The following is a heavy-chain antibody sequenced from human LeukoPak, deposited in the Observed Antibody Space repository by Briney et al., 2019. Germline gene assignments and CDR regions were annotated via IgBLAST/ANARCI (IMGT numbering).Heavy chain of an antibody. J-gene: IGHJ3*02. D-gene: IGHD2-2*01. CDR1: AFTFTDYW. CDR3: ARRRYCNSTSCYEGAFDI. Sequence: GESLKISCEGSAFTFTDYWIAWVRQMPGKSLEWMWIIYPGDAGTRYSPSFQGQVTISADKSIRTAYLQWSSLKASDTAIYYCARRRYCNSTSCYEGAFDIWGQGTMVTVSS. V-gene: IGHV5-51*01. CDR2: IYPGDAGT.